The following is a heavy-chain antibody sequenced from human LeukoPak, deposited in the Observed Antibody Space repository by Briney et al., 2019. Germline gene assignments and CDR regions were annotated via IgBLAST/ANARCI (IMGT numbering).Heavy chain of an antibody. CDR3: ARGLIGYDWLLNDY. V-gene: IGHV4-59*01. D-gene: IGHD3-9*01. CDR1: GGSISSYY. Sequence: SETLSLTCTVSGGSISSYYWSWIRQPPGKGLEWIGYIYYSGSTNYNPSLKSRVTISVDTSKNQFSLKPSSVTAADTAVYYCARGLIGYDWLLNDYWGQGTLVTVSS. CDR2: IYYSGST. J-gene: IGHJ4*02.